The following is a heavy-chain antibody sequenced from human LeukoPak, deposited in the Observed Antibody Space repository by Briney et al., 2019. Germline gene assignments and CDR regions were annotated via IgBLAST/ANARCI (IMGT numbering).Heavy chain of an antibody. J-gene: IGHJ4*02. CDR1: GFTFSNAW. CDR3: TTDTYYDILTGYLSPDY. D-gene: IGHD3-9*01. Sequence: PGGSPRLSCAASGFTFSNAWMSWDRQAPGKGLEWVGRIKSKTDGGTTDYAAPVKGRFTISRDDSKNTLYLQMNSLKTEDTAVYYCTTDTYYDILTGYLSPDYWGQGTLVTVSS. V-gene: IGHV3-15*01. CDR2: IKSKTDGGTT.